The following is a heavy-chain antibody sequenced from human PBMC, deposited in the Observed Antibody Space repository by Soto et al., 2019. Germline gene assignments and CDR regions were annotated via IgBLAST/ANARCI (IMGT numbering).Heavy chain of an antibody. J-gene: IGHJ3*02. CDR3: ARDGPYGSGSHADAFDI. CDR1: GYIITSYG. CDR2: MSAYNGNT. D-gene: IGHD3-10*01. Sequence: QVQLVQSGAEVKKPGASVKVSCKASGYIITSYGVSWVRQAPGQGLEWMGWMSAYNGNTNYAQKLQGRVTMTTDTYTNTAYMELRSLRYDDTAVYYCARDGPYGSGSHADAFDIWGQGTMVTVSS. V-gene: IGHV1-18*01.